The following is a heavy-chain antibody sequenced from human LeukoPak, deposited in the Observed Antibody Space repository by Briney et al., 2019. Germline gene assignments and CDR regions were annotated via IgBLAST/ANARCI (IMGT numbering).Heavy chain of an antibody. V-gene: IGHV4-59*01. J-gene: IGHJ4*02. CDR1: GGSISSYY. CDR3: ARRTDY. CDR2: IYYSGST. Sequence: SETLSLTCTVSGGSISSYYWSWIRQPPGKGLEWIGYIYYSGSTNYNPSLKSRVTISVDTSKNQFSLKLSSVTAADTAVYYCARRTDYWGQGTLVTVSS.